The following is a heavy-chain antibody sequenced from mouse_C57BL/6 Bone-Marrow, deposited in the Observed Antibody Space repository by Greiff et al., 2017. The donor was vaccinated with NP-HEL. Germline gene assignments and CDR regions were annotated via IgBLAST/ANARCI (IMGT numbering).Heavy chain of an antibody. J-gene: IGHJ2*01. Sequence: VQLQQPGAELVMPGASVKLSCKASGYTFTSYWMHWVKQRPGQGLEWIGEIDPSDSYTNYNQKFKGKSTLTVDKSSSTAYMPLSSLTSEDSAVYYCARGVNYYGSSSDYWGQGTTLTVSS. CDR2: IDPSDSYT. CDR3: ARGVNYYGSSSDY. V-gene: IGHV1-69*01. CDR1: GYTFTSYW. D-gene: IGHD1-1*01.